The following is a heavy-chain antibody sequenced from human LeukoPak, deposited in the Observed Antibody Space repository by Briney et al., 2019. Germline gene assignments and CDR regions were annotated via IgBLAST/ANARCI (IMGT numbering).Heavy chain of an antibody. V-gene: IGHV3-15*01. D-gene: IGHD6-19*01. Sequence: GGSLRLSCAASGSTFSNAWMSWVRQAPGKGLEWVGRIKSKIDGGTTDYAAPVKGRFTISRDDSKNTLYLQMNSLKTEDTAVYYCTTEQWLVRDYDYWGQGTLVTVSS. CDR2: IKSKIDGGTT. CDR1: GSTFSNAW. J-gene: IGHJ4*02. CDR3: TTEQWLVRDYDY.